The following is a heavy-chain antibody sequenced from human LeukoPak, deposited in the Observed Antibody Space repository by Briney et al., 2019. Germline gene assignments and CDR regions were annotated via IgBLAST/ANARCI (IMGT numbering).Heavy chain of an antibody. CDR1: GLTFSSYA. Sequence: PGGSLRFSCAASGLTFSSYAMHWVRQAPGKGLDWVAFIRYDGTKKYCADSVKGRFTVSRDNSKNTLYLQMNSLRAEDTAVYYCAKEMNDYVDYFYMDVWGKGTTVTVSS. D-gene: IGHD4-17*01. CDR2: IRYDGTKK. J-gene: IGHJ6*04. CDR3: AKEMNDYVDYFYMDV. V-gene: IGHV3-30*02.